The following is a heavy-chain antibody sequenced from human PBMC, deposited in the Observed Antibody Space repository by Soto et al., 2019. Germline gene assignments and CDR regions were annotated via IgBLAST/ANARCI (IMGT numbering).Heavy chain of an antibody. CDR1: GFTFDDYA. CDR2: ISWNSGSI. Sequence: GGSLRLSCAASGFTFDDYAMHWVRQAPGKGLEWVSGISWNSGSIGYADSVKGRFTISRDNAKNSLYLQMNSLRAEDTALYYCAKDSSYYRDRGEFDYWGQGTLVTVSS. D-gene: IGHD3-10*01. J-gene: IGHJ4*02. V-gene: IGHV3-9*01. CDR3: AKDSSYYRDRGEFDY.